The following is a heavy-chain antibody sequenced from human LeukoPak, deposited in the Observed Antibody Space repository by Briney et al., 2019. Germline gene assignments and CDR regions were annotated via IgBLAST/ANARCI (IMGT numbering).Heavy chain of an antibody. V-gene: IGHV3-30*04. CDR2: ISQTGRIE. J-gene: IGHJ6*03. D-gene: IGHD2-15*01. Sequence: GGSLRLSCAASGFTFSSYAMSWVRQAPGKGLEWVAVISQTGRIETYADSLKGRFSISRDNSQNTVHLQMNSLQIEDMGVYYCARDRAVALPTYYYYMDVWGKGTTVTVSS. CDR1: GFTFSSYA. CDR3: ARDRAVALPTYYYYMDV.